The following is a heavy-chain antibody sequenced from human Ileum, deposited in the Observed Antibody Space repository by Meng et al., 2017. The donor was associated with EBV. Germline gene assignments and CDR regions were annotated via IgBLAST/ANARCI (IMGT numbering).Heavy chain of an antibody. V-gene: IGHV4-28*01. J-gene: IGHJ4*02. Sequence: LQDPAPGPVKPSDTLSLTFAVSGYSISSTNGWGWIRQPPGKGLEWIGYIYYSGSTSYNPSLKSRVTMSVDTSKNQFSLNLNSVTAVDTAVYYCARNVPGTSAYYDWGQGTLVTVSS. D-gene: IGHD3-22*01. CDR2: IYYSGST. CDR3: ARNVPGTSAYYD. CDR1: GYSISSTNG.